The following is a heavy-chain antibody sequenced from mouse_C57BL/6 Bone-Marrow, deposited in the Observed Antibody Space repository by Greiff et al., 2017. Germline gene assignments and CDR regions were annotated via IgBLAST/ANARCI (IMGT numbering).Heavy chain of an antibody. D-gene: IGHD1-1*01. J-gene: IGHJ1*03. CDR3: ARLCSWVVSNFDV. CDR2: INPSSGYT. CDR1: GNTFTSYW. V-gene: IGHV1-7*01. Sequence: QVQLKQSGAELAKPGASVKLSCKASGNTFTSYWMHWVKQRPGQGLEWIGYINPSSGYTKSNQKFKDKATLTADKSSSTAYMLLSSLTYEDSAVYYCARLCSWVVSNFDVWGTGTTVTVSS.